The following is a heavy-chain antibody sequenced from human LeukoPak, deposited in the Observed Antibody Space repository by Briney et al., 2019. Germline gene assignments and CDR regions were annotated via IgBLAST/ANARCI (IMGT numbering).Heavy chain of an antibody. CDR2: IYYSGST. Sequence: PSETLSLTCTVSGGSISSGDYYWSWIRQPPGKGLERIGYIYYSGSTYYNPSLKSRVTISVDTSKNQFSLKPSSVTAADTAAYCCAREARLRIDYWGQGTLVTVSS. V-gene: IGHV4-30-4*01. CDR1: GGSISSGDYY. CDR3: AREARLRIDY. J-gene: IGHJ4*02.